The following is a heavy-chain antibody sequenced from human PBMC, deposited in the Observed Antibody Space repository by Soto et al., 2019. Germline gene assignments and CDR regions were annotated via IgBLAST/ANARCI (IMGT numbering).Heavy chain of an antibody. CDR2: ISWNSGSI. CDR1: GFTFDDYA. D-gene: IGHD4-17*01. CDR3: AKDMSVTTYAXDI. J-gene: IGHJ3*02. Sequence: EVQLVESGGGLVQPGRSLRLSCAASGFTFDDYAMHWVRQAPGKGLEWVSGISWNSGSIGYADSVKGRXXXSXDNXXXXXXXXXXXXXXXXXALYYCAKDMSVTTYAXDIWGQGTMVTVSS. V-gene: IGHV3-9*01.